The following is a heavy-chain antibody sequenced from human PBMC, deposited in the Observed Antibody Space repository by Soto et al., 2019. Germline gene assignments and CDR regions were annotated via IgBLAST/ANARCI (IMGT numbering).Heavy chain of an antibody. D-gene: IGHD4-17*01. V-gene: IGHV3-23*01. CDR3: ARRLPHDYGFDY. J-gene: IGHJ4*01. Sequence: EVQLLESGGGLVQPGGSLRLSCAASGFTFGNYAMSWVRQAPRKGLEWVSAISGRGGSTFYADSVKGRFTISRDNSKNALYLQLHSLRATDTAIYYCARRLPHDYGFDYWGHGTLVTVSS. CDR2: ISGRGGST. CDR1: GFTFGNYA.